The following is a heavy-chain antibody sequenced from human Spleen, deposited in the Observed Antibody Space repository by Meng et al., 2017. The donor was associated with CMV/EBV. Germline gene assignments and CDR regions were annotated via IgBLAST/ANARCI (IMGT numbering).Heavy chain of an antibody. CDR3: ARLGPRPSDIVVPSDY. V-gene: IGHV4-38-2*02. CDR1: GYSISSGYY. J-gene: IGHJ4*02. Sequence: GSLRLSCTVSGYSISSGYYWGWIRQPPGKGLEWIGSIYHRGNTYYNPSLKSRVTISVDTSNNHFSLKLSSVTAADTAVYYCARLGPRPSDIVVPSDYWGQGTLVTVSS. CDR2: IYHRGNT. D-gene: IGHD2-2*01.